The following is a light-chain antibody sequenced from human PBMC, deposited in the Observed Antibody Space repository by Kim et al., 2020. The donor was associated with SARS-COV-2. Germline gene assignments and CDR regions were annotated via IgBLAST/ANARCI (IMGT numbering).Light chain of an antibody. V-gene: IGKV3D-15*01. Sequence: EIVMTQSPATLSVSPGERATLSCRASQSVSSNLAWYQQKPGQAPRLLIYGASIRATGIPARFSGSGSGREFTLTISSLQSEDFAVYYCQQYNNWPPYTFGQGTKLEI. CDR3: QQYNNWPPYT. CDR1: QSVSSN. CDR2: GAS. J-gene: IGKJ2*01.